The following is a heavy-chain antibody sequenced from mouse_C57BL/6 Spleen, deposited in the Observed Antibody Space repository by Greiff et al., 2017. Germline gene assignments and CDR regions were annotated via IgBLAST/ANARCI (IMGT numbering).Heavy chain of an antibody. D-gene: IGHD1-1*01. V-gene: IGHV1-69*01. CDR3: ARGPSLFSY. Sequence: VQLQQPGAELVMPGASVKLSCKASGYTFTSYWMHWVKQRPGQGLEWIGEIDPSDSYTNYNQKFKGKSTLTVDKSSSTAYMQLSSLTSEDSAVYYCARGPSLFSYWGQGTTRTVSS. J-gene: IGHJ2*01. CDR1: GYTFTSYW. CDR2: IDPSDSYT.